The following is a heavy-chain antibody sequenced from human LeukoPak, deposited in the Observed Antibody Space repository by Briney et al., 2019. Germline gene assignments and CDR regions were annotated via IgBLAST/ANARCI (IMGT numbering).Heavy chain of an antibody. CDR2: IYYSGST. J-gene: IGHJ3*02. V-gene: IGHV4-30-4*01. Sequence: SETLSLTCTVSGGSISSGDYYWSWIRQPPGKGLEWIGYIYYSGSTYYNPSLKSRVTISVDTSKNQFSLKLSSVTAADTAVYYCARDVSLVRAFDIWGQGTMVTVSS. CDR3: ARDVSLVRAFDI. D-gene: IGHD6-13*01. CDR1: GGSISSGDYY.